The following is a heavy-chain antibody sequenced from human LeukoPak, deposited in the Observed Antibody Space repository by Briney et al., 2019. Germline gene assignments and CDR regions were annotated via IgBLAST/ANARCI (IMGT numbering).Heavy chain of an antibody. V-gene: IGHV3-23*01. D-gene: IGHD2-21*02. CDR3: GKHVKSCGSDCYSNLHY. J-gene: IGHJ4*02. CDR1: GFTFNNYA. CDR2: VSGSGDVT. Sequence: QSGGSLRLSCAASGFTFNNYAMNWVRQAPGKGLEWVSGVSGSGDVTYYADSVKGRFTISRDNSKNTVYLQMISLRAEDTAVYYCGKHVKSCGSDCYSNLHYWGQGTLVTVSS.